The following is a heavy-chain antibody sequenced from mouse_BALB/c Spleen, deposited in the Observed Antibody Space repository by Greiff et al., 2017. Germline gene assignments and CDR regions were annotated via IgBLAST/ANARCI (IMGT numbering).Heavy chain of an antibody. Sequence: EVQLVESGPGLVKPSQSLSLTCTVTGYSITSDYAWNWIRQFPVNKLEWLGYISYSGSTSYNPSLKSRISITRDTSKNQFFLQLNSVTTEDTATYYGAREGDYYGSSYSFDYWGQGTTLTVAS. CDR1: GYSITSDYA. CDR2: ISYSGST. CDR3: AREGDYYGSSYSFDY. V-gene: IGHV3-2*02. J-gene: IGHJ2*01. D-gene: IGHD1-1*01.